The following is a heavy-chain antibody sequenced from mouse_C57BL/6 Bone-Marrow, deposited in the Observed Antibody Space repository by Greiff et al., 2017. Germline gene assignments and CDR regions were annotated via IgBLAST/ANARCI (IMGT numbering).Heavy chain of an antibody. D-gene: IGHD1-1*02. V-gene: IGHV1-82*01. CDR1: GYAFSSSW. CDR2: IYPGDGDT. Sequence: VQLQQSGPELVKPGASVKISCKASGYAFSSSWMNWVKQRPGKGLEWIGRIYPGDGDTNYNGKFKGKATLTADKSSSTAYMQLSSLTSEDSAVYFCARSTDGSYPMDYWGQGTSVTVSS. J-gene: IGHJ4*01. CDR3: ARSTDGSYPMDY.